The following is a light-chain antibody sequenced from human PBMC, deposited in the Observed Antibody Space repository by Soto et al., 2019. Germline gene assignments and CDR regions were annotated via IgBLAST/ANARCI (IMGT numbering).Light chain of an antibody. CDR3: QKRSNWPPNT. J-gene: IGKJ5*01. Sequence: EIVLTQSPATLSLSPGERATLSCRASQSVSSYLAWYQQKPGQAPRLLIYDASNRATGIPDRFSGSGSGTDFTLTISRLEPEDFAVYYCQKRSNWPPNTFGQGKRREIK. V-gene: IGKV3-11*01. CDR2: DAS. CDR1: QSVSSY.